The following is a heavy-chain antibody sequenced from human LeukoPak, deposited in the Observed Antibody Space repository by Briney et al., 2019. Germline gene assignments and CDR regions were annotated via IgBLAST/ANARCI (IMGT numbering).Heavy chain of an antibody. D-gene: IGHD6-6*01. CDR2: IYTSGST. J-gene: IGHJ4*02. Sequence: PSETLSLTCTVSGGSISSYYWSWIRQPAGKGLEWIGRIYTSGSTNYNPSLKSRVTMSVDTSKNQFSLKLSSVTAADTAVYYCARGGRQTYSSSSRDYWGQGTLVTVSS. V-gene: IGHV4-4*07. CDR1: GGSISSYY. CDR3: ARGGRQTYSSSSRDY.